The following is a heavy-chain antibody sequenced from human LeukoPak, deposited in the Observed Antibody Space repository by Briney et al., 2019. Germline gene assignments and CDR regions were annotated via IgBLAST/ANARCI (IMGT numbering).Heavy chain of an antibody. V-gene: IGHV3-64D*06. D-gene: IGHD6-13*01. J-gene: IGHJ4*02. CDR2: ISSNGGST. CDR1: GFTFSSYA. CDR3: VKGLPGYGGHLDY. Sequence: GGSLRLSCSASGFTFSSYAMHCVRQAPGRGLEYVSLISSNGGSTYYADSVKDRFTISRDNSKNTLYLEMSSLRVEDTAVYYCVKGLPGYGGHLDYWGQGTLVTVSS.